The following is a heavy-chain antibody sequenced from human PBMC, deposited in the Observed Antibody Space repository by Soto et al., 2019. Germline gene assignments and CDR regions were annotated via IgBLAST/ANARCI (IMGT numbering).Heavy chain of an antibody. CDR3: ARWEQWLVLGGAFDI. Sequence: GGSLRLSCAASGFTFGRYGMHWVRQAPGKGLEWVAVIWYDGSNKYYADSVKGRFTISRDNSKNTLYLQMNSLRAEDTAVYYCARWEQWLVLGGAFDIWGQGTMVTVSS. CDR1: GFTFGRYG. J-gene: IGHJ3*02. D-gene: IGHD6-19*01. V-gene: IGHV3-33*01. CDR2: IWYDGSNK.